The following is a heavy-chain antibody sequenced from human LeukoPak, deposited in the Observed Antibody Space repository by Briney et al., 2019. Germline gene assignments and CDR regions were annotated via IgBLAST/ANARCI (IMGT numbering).Heavy chain of an antibody. CDR1: GYTFTDYY. V-gene: IGHV1-2*02. J-gene: IGHJ4*02. CDR3: ARANFLYCSSSTCLFDY. Sequence: GASVKVSCKASGYTFTDYYMHWVRQAPGQGFEWMGWINPNDGDTNYAQEFRSRVTMTRDTSISTAHMEVSRLRSDDTAVYYCARANFLYCSSSTCLFDYWGQGTLVTVSS. CDR2: INPNDGDT. D-gene: IGHD2-2*01.